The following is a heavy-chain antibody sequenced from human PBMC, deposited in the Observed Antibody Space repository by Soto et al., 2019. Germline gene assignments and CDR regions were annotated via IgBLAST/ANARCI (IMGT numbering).Heavy chain of an antibody. CDR3: ATWYNWNDLYYFDY. V-gene: IGHV3-7*01. J-gene: IGHJ4*02. D-gene: IGHD1-1*01. Sequence: HPGGSLRLSCAASGFTFSSYWMSWVRQAPGKGLEWVANIKQDGSEKYYVDSVKGRFTISRDNAKNSLYLQMNSLRAEDTAVYYCATWYNWNDLYYFDYWGQGTLVTVSS. CDR2: IKQDGSEK. CDR1: GFTFSSYW.